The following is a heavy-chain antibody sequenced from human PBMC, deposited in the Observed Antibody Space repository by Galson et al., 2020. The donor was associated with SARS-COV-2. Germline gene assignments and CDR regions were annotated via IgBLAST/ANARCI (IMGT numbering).Heavy chain of an antibody. Sequence: GESLKISCAASGFTFSSYDMHWVRQATGKGLEWVSAIGTTGDTYYPGSVKGRFTISRENAKNSLYLQMNSLRAGDTAVYYCARAMMTTVTPIDFYYYSSMDVWGKGTTVTVSS. CDR3: ARAMMTTVTPIDFYYYSSMDV. CDR2: IGTTGDT. V-gene: IGHV3-13*01. D-gene: IGHD4-4*01. J-gene: IGHJ6*03. CDR1: GFTFSSYD.